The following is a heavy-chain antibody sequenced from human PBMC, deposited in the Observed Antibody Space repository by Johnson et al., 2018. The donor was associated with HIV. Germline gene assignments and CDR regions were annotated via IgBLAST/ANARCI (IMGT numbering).Heavy chain of an antibody. J-gene: IGHJ3*02. D-gene: IGHD2-21*02. CDR3: ARDRRFGDPGAFDI. V-gene: IGHV3-66*01. Sequence: VQLVESGGGVVPPGRSLRLSCAASGFTVSSNYMSWVRQAPGKGLEWVSVIYSGGSTYYADSVKGRFTISRDNSKNTLYLQMNSLRAEDTAVYYCARDRRFGDPGAFDIWGQGTMVTVSS. CDR2: IYSGGST. CDR1: GFTVSSNY.